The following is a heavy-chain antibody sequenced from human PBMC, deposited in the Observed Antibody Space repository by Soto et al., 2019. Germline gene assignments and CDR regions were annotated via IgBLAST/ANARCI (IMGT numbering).Heavy chain of an antibody. V-gene: IGHV4-30-4*01. CDR3: ARVRRGGPGGEVFDP. CDR1: GGSISSGDYY. J-gene: IGHJ5*02. Sequence: QVQLQESGPGLVKPSQTLSLTCTVSGGSISSGDYYWSWIRQPPGKGLEWIGYIYYSGSTYYNPSLKSRVTISVDTSKNQFSLKLSAVTAADTAVYYCARVRRGGPGGEVFDPWGQGTLVTVSS. CDR2: IYYSGST. D-gene: IGHD2-15*01.